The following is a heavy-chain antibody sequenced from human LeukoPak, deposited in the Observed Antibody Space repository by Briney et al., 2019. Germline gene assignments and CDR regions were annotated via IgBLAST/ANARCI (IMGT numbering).Heavy chain of an antibody. CDR1: GGTFSSYA. J-gene: IGHJ5*02. CDR2: IIPTLGIA. V-gene: IGHV1-69*04. CDR3: ARDLEGSGSYYLNWFDL. D-gene: IGHD3-10*01. Sequence: SVKVSCKASGGTFSSYAISWVRQAPGQGLEWMGRIIPTLGIANYAQKFQGRVTITADKSTSTAYMELSSLRSEDTAVYYCARDLEGSGSYYLNWFDLWGQGTLVTVSS.